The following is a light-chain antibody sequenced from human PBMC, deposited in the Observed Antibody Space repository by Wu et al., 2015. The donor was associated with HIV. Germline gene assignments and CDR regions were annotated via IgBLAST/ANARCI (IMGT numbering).Light chain of an antibody. CDR1: QSVDSTY. CDR3: QQGATSPIT. V-gene: IGKV3-20*01. J-gene: IGKJ5*01. Sequence: EVVLTQSPGTLSLSPGERATLSCRASQSVDSTYISWYQQRPGQAPRLLIYGASVRATDIPDRFSGSGSGTVFTLTINKLEPEDFATYYCQQGATSPITFGQGTRLDFK. CDR2: GAS.